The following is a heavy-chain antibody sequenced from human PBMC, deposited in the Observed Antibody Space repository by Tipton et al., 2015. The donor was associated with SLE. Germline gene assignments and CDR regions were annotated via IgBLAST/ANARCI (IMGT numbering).Heavy chain of an antibody. Sequence: TLSLTCTVSGGSISNYYWSWMRQSPGKGLEWIGQMYHSGSTNYNPSLKSRVTISVDTSKNQFSLKLRSVSAADTAVYYCAGDSSGSYYDRGGYYQLANRHFDLWGRGILVSFSS. CDR1: GGSISNYY. D-gene: IGHD3-22*01. CDR3: AGDSSGSYYDRGGYYQLANRHFDL. J-gene: IGHJ4*02. V-gene: IGHV4-59*01. CDR2: MYHSGST.